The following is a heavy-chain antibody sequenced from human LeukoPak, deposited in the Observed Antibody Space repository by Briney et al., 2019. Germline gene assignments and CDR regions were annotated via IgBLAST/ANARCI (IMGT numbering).Heavy chain of an antibody. CDR2: ITGTSGRT. CDR3: AKDHVNAGHLDY. CDR1: GFTFSNYA. V-gene: IGHV3-23*01. Sequence: GGSLRLSCEASGFTFSNYAMAWVCQAPGKGLEWVSLITGTSGRTYYAASVKGRFTISRGNSKNTLYLEMSGLRAEDTAVYYCAKDHVNAGHLDYWGQGTLVTVSS. J-gene: IGHJ4*02. D-gene: IGHD6-13*01.